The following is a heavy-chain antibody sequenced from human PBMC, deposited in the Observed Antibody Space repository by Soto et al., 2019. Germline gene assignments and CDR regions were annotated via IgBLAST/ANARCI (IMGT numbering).Heavy chain of an antibody. CDR3: ARVASGSDDWFDP. D-gene: IGHD1-26*01. V-gene: IGHV3-74*01. CDR2: INPDGSRT. CDR1: KFSFSGYC. J-gene: IGHJ5*02. Sequence: EMQLVESGGDLVQPGGSLRLSCAASKFSFSGYCLHWVRQPPWKGLMWVSRINPDGSRTTYADSVKGRFTISRDNAKNTLFLQMNSLRAEDTAVYYCARVASGSDDWFDPWGQVTLVTVSS.